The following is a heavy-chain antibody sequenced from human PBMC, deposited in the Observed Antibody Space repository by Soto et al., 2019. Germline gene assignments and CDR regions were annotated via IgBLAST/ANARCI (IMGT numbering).Heavy chain of an antibody. CDR2: ISSSGSTI. D-gene: IGHD2-21*02. J-gene: IGHJ3*01. CDR1: GFTFSSYE. Sequence: GGSLRLSCAASGFTFSSYEMNWVRQAPGKGLEWVSYISSSGSTIYYADSVKGRFTISRDNAKNSLYLQMNSLSAEDTAVYYCAKGFIVVVTAIRPDDNFDVWGQGTMVTVSS. CDR3: AKGFIVVVTAIRPDDNFDV. V-gene: IGHV3-48*03.